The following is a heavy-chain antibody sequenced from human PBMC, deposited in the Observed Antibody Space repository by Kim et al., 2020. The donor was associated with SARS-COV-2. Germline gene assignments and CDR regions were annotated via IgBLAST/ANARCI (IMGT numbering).Heavy chain of an antibody. D-gene: IGHD2-21*02. V-gene: IGHV3-23*01. CDR1: GFTFSNYA. CDR2: IGDSGEST. CDR3: SRDPYCSGDCYSSTYFDW. J-gene: IGHJ4*02. Sequence: GGSLRLSCATSGFTFSNYAMSWVRQAPGKGLEWVSGIGDSGESTYYADSVKGRFTISRDNSKNTLYLQMSSLRAEDTAVYYCSRDPYCSGDCYSSTYFDWWGQGTLVTVSS.